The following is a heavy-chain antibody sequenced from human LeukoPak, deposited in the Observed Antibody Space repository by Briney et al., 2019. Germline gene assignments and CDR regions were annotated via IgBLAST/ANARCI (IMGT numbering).Heavy chain of an antibody. CDR1: GFTFSDYY. D-gene: IGHD6-13*01. Sequence: PGGSLGLSCAASGFTFSDYYMSWIRQAPGKGLEWVSYISSSGSTIYYADSVKGRFTISRDNAKNSLYLQMNSLRAEDTAVYYCARAAAKVAYYYYYMDVWGKGTTVTVSS. V-gene: IGHV3-11*01. J-gene: IGHJ6*03. CDR3: ARAAAKVAYYYYYMDV. CDR2: ISSSGSTI.